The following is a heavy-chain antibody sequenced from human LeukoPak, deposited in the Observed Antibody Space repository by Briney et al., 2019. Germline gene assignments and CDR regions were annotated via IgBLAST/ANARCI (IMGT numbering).Heavy chain of an antibody. V-gene: IGHV4-39*01. CDR2: IYYSGSA. D-gene: IGHD6-25*01. J-gene: IGHJ5*02. CDR3: ARQSTIAAARIDP. Sequence: PSETLSLTCTVSGGSISSGSHHWGWFRQSPGKGLEWIGNIYYSGSAYYSPSLKSRVTVSVDTSKNQFSLKLNSVTAADTAVYYCARQSTIAAARIDPWGQGTLVTVSS. CDR1: GGSISSGSHH.